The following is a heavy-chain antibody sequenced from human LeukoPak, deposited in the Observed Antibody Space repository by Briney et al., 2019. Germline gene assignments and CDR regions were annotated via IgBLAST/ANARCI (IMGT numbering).Heavy chain of an antibody. Sequence: SGGSLRLSCTASGFTFSTYSMNWVRQAPGRGLEGVSYNSGSSSSSDGGAMQYGDSVKGRFTISRDNSKNTLYLQMNSLRAEDTAVYYCAKDWASGYDSKVGWFDPWGQGTLVTVSS. D-gene: IGHD5-12*01. CDR3: AKDWASGYDSKVGWFDP. J-gene: IGHJ5*02. CDR1: GFTFSTYS. CDR2: NSGSSSSSDGGAM. V-gene: IGHV3-48*01.